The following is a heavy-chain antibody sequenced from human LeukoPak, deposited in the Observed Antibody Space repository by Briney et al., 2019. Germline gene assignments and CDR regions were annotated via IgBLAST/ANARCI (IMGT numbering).Heavy chain of an antibody. CDR2: VNSNGDDT. Sequence: GGSLRLSCAASGFTFSSYWMYWVRQAPGKGLEWVSGVNSNGDDTAYADSVKGRFTISRDNAKNSLFLQMNNLRAEDTALYYCAAGYWFDPWGQGTLVTVSS. V-gene: IGHV3-20*04. CDR3: AAGYWFDP. J-gene: IGHJ5*02. CDR1: GFTFSSYW.